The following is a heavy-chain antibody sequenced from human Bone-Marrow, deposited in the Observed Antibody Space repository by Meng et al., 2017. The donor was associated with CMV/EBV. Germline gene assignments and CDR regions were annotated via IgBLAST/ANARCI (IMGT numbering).Heavy chain of an antibody. CDR1: GFTFRSYY. D-gene: IGHD6-13*01. J-gene: IGHJ6*02. V-gene: IGHV3-21*01. CDR2: ISSTSYT. CDR3: ARDLTLWGSSNKGRIRAGMDV. Sequence: GESLKISCAASGFTFRSYYLNWVRQPPGKGLEWVSFISSTSYTYYADSVKGRFTISRDNTKNSLYLQMNSLRAEDTAVYYCARDLTLWGSSNKGRIRAGMDVCGQGTTVTVSS.